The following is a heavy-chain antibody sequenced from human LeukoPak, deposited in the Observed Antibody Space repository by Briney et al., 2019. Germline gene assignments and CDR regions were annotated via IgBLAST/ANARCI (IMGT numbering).Heavy chain of an antibody. V-gene: IGHV3-23*01. CDR3: ARRYQPAILDF. J-gene: IGHJ4*02. Sequence: GSLRLSCAASRFTFNSYAMSWVRQAPGKGLEWVSVIGGSNGITFYVGSVKGRFTISRDNSKNTLYLQMNSLRAEDTAVYYCARRYQPAILDFWGQGTLVTVSS. CDR1: RFTFNSYA. CDR2: IGGSNGIT. D-gene: IGHD2-2*01.